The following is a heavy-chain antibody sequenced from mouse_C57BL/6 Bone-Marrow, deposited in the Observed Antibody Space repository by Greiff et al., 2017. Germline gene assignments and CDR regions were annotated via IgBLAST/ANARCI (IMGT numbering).Heavy chain of an antibody. Sequence: QVQLQQSGAELVRPGASVTLSCKASGYTFTDYEMHWVKQTPVHGLEWIGAIDPETGGTAYNQKFKGKAILTADKSSSTAYMALRSLTSEDSAVYYCTQTPLYYALAGCFDGGGTGTTVTVSS. CDR3: TQTPLYYALAGCFDG. CDR2: IDPETGGT. J-gene: IGHJ1*03. D-gene: IGHD2-1*01. V-gene: IGHV1-15*01. CDR1: GYTFTDYE.